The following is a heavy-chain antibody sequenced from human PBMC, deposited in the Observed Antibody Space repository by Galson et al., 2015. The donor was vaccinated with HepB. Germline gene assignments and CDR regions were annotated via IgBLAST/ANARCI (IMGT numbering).Heavy chain of an antibody. CDR1: GFTVSSNY. Sequence: SLRLSCAASGFTVSSNYMSWVRQAPGKGLEWVSVIYSGGSTYYPDSVKDRFTISRDNSKNTLYLQMNSLRAEDKAGYYCARDSYIGGLVAYDSHGMHDCGQGTPVTVSS. D-gene: IGHD3-16*01. J-gene: IGHJ6*02. CDR3: ARDSYIGGLVAYDSHGMHD. V-gene: IGHV3-66*02. CDR2: IYSGGST.